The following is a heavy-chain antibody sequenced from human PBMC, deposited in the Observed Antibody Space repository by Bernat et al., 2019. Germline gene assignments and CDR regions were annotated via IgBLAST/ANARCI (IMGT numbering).Heavy chain of an antibody. CDR2: ISSSSSTM. CDR1: GFTFSSYS. D-gene: IGHD3-22*01. Sequence: EVQVVESGGGLAQPGGSLRLSCAASGFTFSSYSMNWVRQAPGKGRAWVSYISSSSSTMYYVNSVKGRFTISRDKAKNSLYLQMNSLRDEDTALYYCARSTNYDSSGFYGIDAFDIWGQGTMVTVSS. CDR3: ARSTNYDSSGFYGIDAFDI. J-gene: IGHJ3*02. V-gene: IGHV3-48*02.